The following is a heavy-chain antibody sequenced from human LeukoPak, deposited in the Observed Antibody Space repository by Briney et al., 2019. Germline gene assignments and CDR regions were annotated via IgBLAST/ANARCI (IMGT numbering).Heavy chain of an antibody. J-gene: IGHJ6*02. Sequence: SETLSVICAVSGDSISSDNWRIWVRPPPGKGLEWIGKIHHSGTTYYYSSLKSRITMSVDTSKNQFYLKLSSVTAADTAVYYCARAARSLDTAMVTKYYYYGMDVWGQGTTVTVSS. CDR3: ARAARSLDTAMVTKYYYYGMDV. CDR1: GDSISSDNW. V-gene: IGHV4-55*08. D-gene: IGHD5-18*01. CDR2: IHHSGTT.